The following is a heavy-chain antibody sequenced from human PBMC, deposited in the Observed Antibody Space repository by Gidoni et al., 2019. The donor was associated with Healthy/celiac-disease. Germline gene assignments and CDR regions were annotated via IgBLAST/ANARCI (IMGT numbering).Heavy chain of an antibody. D-gene: IGHD6-13*01. CDR1: GFTFRSYG. Sequence: QVQLVESGGGVVQPGRSLRLSCAASGFTFRSYGMPWVRQAPGKGLEWVAVIWDDGSNKYYADSVKGRFTISRDNSKNTLYLQMNSLRAEDTAVYYCARDLDPGIFDYWGQGTLVTVSS. V-gene: IGHV3-33*01. CDR2: IWDDGSNK. J-gene: IGHJ4*02. CDR3: ARDLDPGIFDY.